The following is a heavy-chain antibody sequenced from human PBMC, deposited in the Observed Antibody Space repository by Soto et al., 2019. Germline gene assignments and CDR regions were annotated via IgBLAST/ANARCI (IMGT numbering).Heavy chain of an antibody. V-gene: IGHV3-66*01. CDR3: AREGYYDILTGYYKPEFDY. J-gene: IGHJ4*02. CDR1: GFTVSSNY. Sequence: GGSLRLSCAASGFTVSSNYMSWVRQAPGKGLEWVSVIYSGGSTYYADSVKGRFTISRDNSKNTLYLQMNSLRAEDTAVYYCAREGYYDILTGYYKPEFDYWGQGTLVTVSS. D-gene: IGHD3-9*01. CDR2: IYSGGST.